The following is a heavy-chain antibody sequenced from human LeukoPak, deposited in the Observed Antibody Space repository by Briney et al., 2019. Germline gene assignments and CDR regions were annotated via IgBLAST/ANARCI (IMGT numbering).Heavy chain of an antibody. CDR1: GCSISSYY. D-gene: IGHD6-13*01. CDR3: ARDVAAAYYFDY. Sequence: SETLSLTCTVSGCSISSYYWSWLRQPPGKGLEWIGYIYYSGSTNYNPSLKSRVTISVDTSKNQFSLKLSSVTAADTAVYYCARDVAAAYYFDYWGQGTLVTVSS. J-gene: IGHJ4*02. CDR2: IYYSGST. V-gene: IGHV4-59*01.